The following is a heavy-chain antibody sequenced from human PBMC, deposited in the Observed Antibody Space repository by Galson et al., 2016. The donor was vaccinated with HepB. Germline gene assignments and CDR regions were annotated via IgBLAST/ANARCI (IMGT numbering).Heavy chain of an antibody. D-gene: IGHD6-13*01. Sequence: SVKVSCKASGYTFTGYYMHWVRQAPGQGLEWMGWINPNSGGTNYAQKFQGRVTMTRDTSISTAYMELSRLRSDDTAGYYCASGSRDSSSWSSYGMDVWGKGTTVTVSS. V-gene: IGHV1-2*02. J-gene: IGHJ6*04. CDR1: GYTFTGYY. CDR3: ASGSRDSSSWSSYGMDV. CDR2: INPNSGGT.